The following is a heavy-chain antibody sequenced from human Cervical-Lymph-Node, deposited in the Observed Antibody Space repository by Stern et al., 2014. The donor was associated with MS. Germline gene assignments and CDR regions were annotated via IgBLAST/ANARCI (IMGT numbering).Heavy chain of an antibody. CDR3: ARGEKQWLSLWDY. Sequence: VQLVESGAEVKKPGSSGTVSCKASGGTFSSYPISWVRQAPGQGLEWMGGIIPIFGTANYAQKFQGRVTITADESTSTAYMELSSLRSEDTAVYYCARGEKQWLSLWDYWGQGTLVTVSS. V-gene: IGHV1-69*01. D-gene: IGHD6-19*01. CDR1: GGTFSSYP. CDR2: IIPIFGTA. J-gene: IGHJ4*02.